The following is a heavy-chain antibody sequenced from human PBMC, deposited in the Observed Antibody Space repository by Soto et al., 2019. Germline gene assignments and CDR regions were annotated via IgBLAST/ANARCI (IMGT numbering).Heavy chain of an antibody. CDR3: ARHQGPAAGNYGMDV. Sequence: EVQLVESGGGLVKPGGSLRLSCAASGFTFSSYSMNWVRQAPGKGLEWVACISSSSSYIYYADSVKGRFTISRDKAKNSLFLQMSSQSTEDTALYYCARHQGPAAGNYGMDVWGRGTTVTVSS. CDR1: GFTFSSYS. CDR2: ISSSSSYI. J-gene: IGHJ6*02. V-gene: IGHV3-21*02. D-gene: IGHD6-13*01.